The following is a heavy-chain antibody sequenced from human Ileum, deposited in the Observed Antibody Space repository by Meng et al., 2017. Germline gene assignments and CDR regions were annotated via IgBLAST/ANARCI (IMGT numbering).Heavy chain of an antibody. J-gene: IGHJ4*02. CDR1: GFTFTDYW. D-gene: IGHD6-13*01. Sequence: GESLKISCAASGFTFTDYWVTWVRQTPGKGLEWVANIKQDGNDKYYVDSLKGRFTVSRDNAKNSVYLQMDSLRVEDTAVYYCTRQRSSWKLDLWGQGTLVTVSS. CDR2: IKQDGNDK. CDR3: TRQRSSWKLDL. V-gene: IGHV3-7*01.